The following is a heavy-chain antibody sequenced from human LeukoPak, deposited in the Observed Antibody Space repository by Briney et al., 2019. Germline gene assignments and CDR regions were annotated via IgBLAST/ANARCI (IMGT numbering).Heavy chain of an antibody. CDR3: ARDTSGSQVITYLDY. J-gene: IGHJ4*02. D-gene: IGHD3-10*01. CDR2: IDSGSSYI. V-gene: IGHV3-21*01. Sequence: PGGSLRLSWAASGFSFSSSSMSWVRQAPGKGLEWVSYIDSGSSYIFYADSVQGRFTLSRDNAKNSLILQMNSLRAEDTAVYYCARDTSGSQVITYLDYWGQGILVTVAS. CDR1: GFSFSSSS.